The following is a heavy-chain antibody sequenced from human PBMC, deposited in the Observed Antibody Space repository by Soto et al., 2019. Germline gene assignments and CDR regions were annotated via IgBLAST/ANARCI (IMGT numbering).Heavy chain of an antibody. Sequence: QVQLVESGGGEVQPGRSLTISCAASGFTFSTYGMHWVRQTPGKGLERVAVISYDGTNKVYSDSVKGRFTISRDNFKNTLALQMNSLRADDTAVYSCAKDLQSYGDYDYYCYGMDVWGLGTRVTVSS. CDR3: AKDLQSYGDYDYYCYGMDV. CDR1: GFTFSTYG. D-gene: IGHD4-17*01. J-gene: IGHJ6*02. CDR2: ISYDGTNK. V-gene: IGHV3-30*18.